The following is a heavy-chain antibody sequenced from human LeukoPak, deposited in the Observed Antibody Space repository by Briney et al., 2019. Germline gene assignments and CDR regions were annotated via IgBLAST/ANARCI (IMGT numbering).Heavy chain of an antibody. CDR1: GFTFNIYA. J-gene: IGHJ4*02. CDR2: ISTSADT. D-gene: IGHD3-16*01. CDR3: TREVWGSFGY. Sequence: AGGSLRLSCAASGFTFNIYAMTWVRQAPGKGLEWVSAISTSADTYYADSVRGRFTISGDNSKNTVYLQMNSLRADDTAVYYCTREVWGSFGYWGQGALVTVSS. V-gene: IGHV3-23*01.